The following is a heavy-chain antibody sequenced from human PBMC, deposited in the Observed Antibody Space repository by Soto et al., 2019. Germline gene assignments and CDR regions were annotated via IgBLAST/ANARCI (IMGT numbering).Heavy chain of an antibody. CDR3: ARDPLRDILTGYPDY. CDR1: GFTFSSYS. V-gene: IGHV3-48*01. J-gene: IGHJ4*02. CDR2: ISSSSSTI. Sequence: GGSLRLSCAASGFTFSSYSMNWVRQAPGKGLEWVSYISSSSSTIHYADSVKGRFTISRDNAKNSLYLQMNSLRAEDTAVYYCARDPLRDILTGYPDYWGQGTLVTVSS. D-gene: IGHD3-9*01.